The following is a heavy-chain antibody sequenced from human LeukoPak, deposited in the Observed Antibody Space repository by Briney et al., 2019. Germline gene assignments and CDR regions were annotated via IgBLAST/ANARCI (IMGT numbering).Heavy chain of an antibody. V-gene: IGHV1-69*05. CDR3: ARATLPGGTVMAFDY. Sequence: ASVKVSCKASGGTFSSYAISWVRQAPGQGLEWMGGIIPIFGTANYAQKFQGRVTITTDESTSTAYMELSSLRSEDTAVYYCARATLPGGTVMAFDYWGQGTLVTVSS. J-gene: IGHJ4*02. CDR1: GGTFSSYA. CDR2: IIPIFGTA. D-gene: IGHD4-11*01.